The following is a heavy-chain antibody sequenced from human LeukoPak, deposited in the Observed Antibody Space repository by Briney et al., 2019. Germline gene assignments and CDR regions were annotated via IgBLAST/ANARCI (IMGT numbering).Heavy chain of an antibody. CDR1: GFTFKNYP. V-gene: IGHV3-23*01. J-gene: IGHJ3*01. CDR3: VKDSGSFSV. CDR2: ISDSGDTT. Sequence: GGSLRLSCAASGFTFKNYPMGYVRQAPGKGLEWVAGISDSGDTTYYADSVKGRFTISRDHSKHMLSPQMHRLSAQDTAVYYFVKDSGSFSVLGPGTMVTLSS.